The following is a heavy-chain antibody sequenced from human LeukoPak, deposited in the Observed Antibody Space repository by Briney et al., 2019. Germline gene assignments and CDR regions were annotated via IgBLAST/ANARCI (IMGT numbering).Heavy chain of an antibody. CDR1: GYTLTELS. D-gene: IGHD1-26*01. V-gene: IGHV1-24*01. J-gene: IGHJ5*02. CDR2: FDPEDGET. CDR3: ATEFPRKVMYSGSLNWFDP. Sequence: GASVKVSCKVSGYTLTELSMHWVRQAPGKGLEWMGGFDPEDGETIYAQKLQGRVTMTEDTSTDTAYMELSSLRSEDTAVYYCATEFPRKVMYSGSLNWFDPWGQGTLVTVSS.